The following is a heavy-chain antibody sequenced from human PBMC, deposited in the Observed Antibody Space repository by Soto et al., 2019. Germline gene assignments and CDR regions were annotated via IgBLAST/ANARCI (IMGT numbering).Heavy chain of an antibody. CDR2: IYTSGST. CDR3: ASSSLYGMDV. CDR1: GGSISDYY. J-gene: IGHJ6*02. Sequence: SETLSLTCTVSGGSISDYYWTWIRQPAGKGLEWIGRIYTSGSTTYNPSLKSRVSMSVDTSKNQFSLKVGSVTAADTAVYYCASSSLYGMDVWGQGTTVTVSS. V-gene: IGHV4-4*07.